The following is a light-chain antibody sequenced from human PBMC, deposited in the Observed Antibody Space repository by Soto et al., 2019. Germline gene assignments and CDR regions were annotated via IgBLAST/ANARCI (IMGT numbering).Light chain of an antibody. CDR2: DAS. V-gene: IGKV1-5*01. CDR3: QQYSNFPRLT. CDR1: QSISNW. Sequence: DIQMTQSPSTLSASVGDRVTITCRASQSISNWVAWYQQRPGKAPKLLIYDASSLESGVPSRFGASGSCADFTLTIASLLPDDFATFSCQQYSNFPRLTFGPGTRVDIK. J-gene: IGKJ3*01.